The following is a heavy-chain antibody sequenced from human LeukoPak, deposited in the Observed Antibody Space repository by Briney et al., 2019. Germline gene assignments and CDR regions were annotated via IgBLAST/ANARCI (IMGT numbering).Heavy chain of an antibody. V-gene: IGHV1-2*02. CDR3: ARAVAGTPQSFDY. Sequence: ASVKVSCKASGYPFIGYYLHWVRQAPGQGPEWMGWINPKSGVTEYTPKLQGRVTMTRDTSISTAYLDLSSLRSDDTAVYYCARAVAGTPQSFDYWGQGTLVTVSS. D-gene: IGHD6-19*01. J-gene: IGHJ4*02. CDR1: GYPFIGYY. CDR2: INPKSGVT.